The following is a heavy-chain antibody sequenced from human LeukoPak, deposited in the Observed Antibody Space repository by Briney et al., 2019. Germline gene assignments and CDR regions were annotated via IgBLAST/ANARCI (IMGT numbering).Heavy chain of an antibody. CDR2: INLIGST. V-gene: IGHV4-34*01. D-gene: IGHD3-10*01. J-gene: IGHJ4*02. Sequence: SETLSPTCAVYGGSFSGYYWSWIRQPPGKGLEWIGEINLIGSTNYNPSLKSRVSISVDSSKNQFSLKLSSVTAVDTAVYYCARGQMRGYYGSGSYSRWGQGTLVTVSS. CDR1: GGSFSGYY. CDR3: ARGQMRGYYGSGSYSR.